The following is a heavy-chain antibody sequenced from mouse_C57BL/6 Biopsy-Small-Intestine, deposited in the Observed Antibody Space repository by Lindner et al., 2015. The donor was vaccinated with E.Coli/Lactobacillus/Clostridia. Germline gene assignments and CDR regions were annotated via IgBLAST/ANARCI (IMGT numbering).Heavy chain of an antibody. CDR1: DYSFTGYF. J-gene: IGHJ3*01. CDR3: ARGEYYDVGFAY. CDR2: INPYNGDT. V-gene: IGHV1-20*01. D-gene: IGHD1-1*01. Sequence: VQLQESGPELVKPGASVKMSCKASDYSFTGYFMNWVKQSHGKSLEWIGRINPYNGDTFYNQKFKGKATLTVDKSSTTAHMELRSLTSEDSALYYCARGEYYDVGFAYWGQGTLVTVSA.